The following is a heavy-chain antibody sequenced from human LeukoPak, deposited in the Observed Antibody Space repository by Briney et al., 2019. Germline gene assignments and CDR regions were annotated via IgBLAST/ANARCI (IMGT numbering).Heavy chain of an antibody. CDR2: TKPDGSAE. Sequence: GGSLRLSCAASGFTFRNYWMGWVRQAPGKGLEWVANTKPDGSAEYYADSVRGRFTTSRDNAKNSLFLQMNSLRAEDTAVYYCARDTSYADAYIDLWGQGTLVTVSS. D-gene: IGHD1-26*01. V-gene: IGHV3-7*01. CDR1: GFTFRNYW. CDR3: ARDTSYADAYIDL. J-gene: IGHJ5*02.